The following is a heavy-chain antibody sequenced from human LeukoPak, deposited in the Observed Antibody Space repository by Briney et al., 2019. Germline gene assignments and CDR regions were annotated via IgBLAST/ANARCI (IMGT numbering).Heavy chain of an antibody. V-gene: IGHV3-53*01. D-gene: IGHD4-17*01. Sequence: PGGSLRLSCAASGFTVSSNYVNWVRQAPGKGLEWVSVIYSSGSTYYADSVKGRFTIARDNSKNTLYLQMNSLRAEDTAVYYCARGAVSRDFDYWGQGTLVTVSS. CDR2: IYSSGST. J-gene: IGHJ4*02. CDR3: ARGAVSRDFDY. CDR1: GFTVSSNY.